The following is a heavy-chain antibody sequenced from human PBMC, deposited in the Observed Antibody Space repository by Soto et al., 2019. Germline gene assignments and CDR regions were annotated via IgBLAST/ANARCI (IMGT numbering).Heavy chain of an antibody. J-gene: IGHJ2*01. CDR1: GGPISSGSHY. CDR2: IYYSGST. Sequence: QLQLQESGPRLLKPSEALSLICTVSGGPISSGSHYWGWIRQSPGKGLEWIGSIYYSGSTHYNPSLNSRVTIYVDTSKNQFSLKLSSVPAADAAVYYCAGHPQLGVMVYWYFDLWGRGTLVNVSS. CDR3: AGHPQLGVMVYWYFDL. D-gene: IGHD6-6*01. V-gene: IGHV4-39*01.